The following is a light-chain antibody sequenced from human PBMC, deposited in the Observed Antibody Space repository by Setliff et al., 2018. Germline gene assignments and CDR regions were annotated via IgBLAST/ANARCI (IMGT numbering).Light chain of an antibody. J-gene: IGLJ1*01. Sequence: QSALTQPASVSGSPGQSITISCTGTSSDVGGYNYVSWYQQHPGKAPKLMIYEISNRPSGVSNRFSGSKSGNTASLTISGLQAEDEADYYCASYRSSSTPGRVFGTGTKVTVL. CDR1: SSDVGGYNY. CDR3: ASYRSSSTPGRV. V-gene: IGLV2-14*01. CDR2: EIS.